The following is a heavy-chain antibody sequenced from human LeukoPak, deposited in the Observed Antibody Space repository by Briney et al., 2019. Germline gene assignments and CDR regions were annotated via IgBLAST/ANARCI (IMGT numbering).Heavy chain of an antibody. V-gene: IGHV3-21*01. CDR1: GFTFSSYN. D-gene: IGHD3-22*01. J-gene: IGHJ4*02. CDR3: ARGSPYYYDSSGYYQAYDY. Sequence: GGSLRLSCAASGFTFSSYNMNWVRQAPGKGLEWVSSISSNSYIYYADSVEGRFTISRDNAKNSLYLQMNSLRAEDTAVYYCARGSPYYYDSSGYYQAYDYWCQGTLVTVSS. CDR2: ISSNSYI.